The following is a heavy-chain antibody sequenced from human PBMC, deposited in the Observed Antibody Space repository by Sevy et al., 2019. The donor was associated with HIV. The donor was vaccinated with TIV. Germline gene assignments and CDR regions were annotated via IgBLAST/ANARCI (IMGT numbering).Heavy chain of an antibody. J-gene: IGHJ6*02. D-gene: IGHD1-7*01. Sequence: GGSLRLSCAASGFTFSSYAMSWVRQAPGKGLELVSAISGSGGSTYYADSVKGRFTISRDNSKNTLYLQMNSLRAEDTAVYYCAKDFGTITGTTMLVYYYYYGMDVWGQGTTVTVSS. CDR1: GFTFSSYA. V-gene: IGHV3-23*01. CDR3: AKDFGTITGTTMLVYYYYYGMDV. CDR2: ISGSGGST.